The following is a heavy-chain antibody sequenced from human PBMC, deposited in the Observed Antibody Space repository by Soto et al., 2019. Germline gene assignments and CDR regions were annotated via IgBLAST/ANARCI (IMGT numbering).Heavy chain of an antibody. CDR2: INPSGGST. CDR3: ARADYYDSSGFYYDY. J-gene: IGHJ4*02. D-gene: IGHD3-22*01. CDR1: GYIFTNHY. Sequence: QVQLVQSGAEVKKPGASVKVSCKASGYIFTNHYIHWVRQAPGQGLEWMGIINPSGGSTNYLQKFQGRVTMTRDTSTSTVYMELSSLRSEDTSVYFCARADYYDSSGFYYDYWGQGTLVTVSS. V-gene: IGHV1-46*01.